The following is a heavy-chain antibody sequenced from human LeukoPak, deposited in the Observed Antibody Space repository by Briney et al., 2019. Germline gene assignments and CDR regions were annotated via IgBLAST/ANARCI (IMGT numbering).Heavy chain of an antibody. CDR2: FDPEDGET. CDR3: ARAIKYGSGSYSIRDAFDI. CDR1: GYTLTELS. Sequence: GASVKVSCKVSGYTLTELSMHWVRQAPGKGLEWMGGFDPEDGETIYAQKFQGRVTMTEDTSTDTAYMELSSLRSEDTAVYYCARAIKYGSGSYSIRDAFDIWGQGTMVTVSS. V-gene: IGHV1-24*01. D-gene: IGHD3-10*01. J-gene: IGHJ3*02.